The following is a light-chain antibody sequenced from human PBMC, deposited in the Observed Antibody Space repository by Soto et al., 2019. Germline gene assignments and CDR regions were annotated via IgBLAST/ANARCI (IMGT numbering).Light chain of an antibody. CDR1: GSNIGTHA. CDR3: AAWDDSLRAVV. V-gene: IGLV1-44*01. J-gene: IGLJ2*01. CDR2: RNH. Sequence: QSVLTQSPSASATPGQRVTISCSGSGSNIGTHAVNWYQQVPGTAPTLLIFRNHQRPSGVPDRFSGSKSGTSASLAISGPQSEDEADYYCAAWDDSLRAVVFGGGTKVTVL.